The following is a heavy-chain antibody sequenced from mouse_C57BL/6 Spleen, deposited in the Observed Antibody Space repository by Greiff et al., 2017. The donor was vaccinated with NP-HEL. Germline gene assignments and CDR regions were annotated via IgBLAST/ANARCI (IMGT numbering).Heavy chain of an antibody. V-gene: IGHV5-4*01. CDR1: GFTFSSYA. J-gene: IGHJ2*01. CDR3: ARDRDWALDY. Sequence: EVQLVESGGGLVKPGGSLKLSCAASGFTFSSYAMSWVRQTPEKRLEWVATISDGGSYTYYPDNVKGRFTISRDNAKNNLYLQMSHLKAEDTAMYYCARDRDWALDYWGQGTTLTVSS. CDR2: ISDGGSYT. D-gene: IGHD4-1*01.